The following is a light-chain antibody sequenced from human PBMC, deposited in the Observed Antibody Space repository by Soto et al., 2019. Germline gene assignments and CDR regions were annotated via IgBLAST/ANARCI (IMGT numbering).Light chain of an antibody. CDR2: GAS. CDR3: QQYNNWPLT. CDR1: QSVSSN. Sequence: EIVMTQSPATLSVSPGERATLSCRASQSVSSNLAWYQQKPGQAPRLLIYGASIRATVIPARVSGSGSGTEFTLTISSLQSEDFAVYYCQQYNNWPLTFGQGTRLEIK. J-gene: IGKJ5*01. V-gene: IGKV3D-15*01.